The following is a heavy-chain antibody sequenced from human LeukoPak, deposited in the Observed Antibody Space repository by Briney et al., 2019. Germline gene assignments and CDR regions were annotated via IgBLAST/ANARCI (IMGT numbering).Heavy chain of an antibody. J-gene: IGHJ6*02. CDR3: AAGRPVHYYGMDV. CDR2: IYYSGST. D-gene: IGHD6-13*01. CDR1: GGSISSSSYY. V-gene: IGHV4-39*01. Sequence: PSETLSLTCTVSGGSISSSSYYWGWIRQPPGKGLEWIGSIYYSGSTYYNPSLKSRVTISVDTSTNQFSLKVSSVTAADTAVYYCAAGRPVHYYGMDVWGQGTTVTVSS.